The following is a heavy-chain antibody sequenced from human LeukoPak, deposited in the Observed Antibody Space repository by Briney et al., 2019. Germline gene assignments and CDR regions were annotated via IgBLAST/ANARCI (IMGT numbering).Heavy chain of an antibody. D-gene: IGHD2-21*02. V-gene: IGHV3-53*01. J-gene: IGHJ6*02. Sequence: ESGGSLRLSCAASGFVVGGNYMSWVRQAPGKGVEWVSVIYSGGSTYYADSVKGRFSTSRDSSTSTLFLQMDSLRVEDTAMYYCARPTDGDSTRYGMDVWGQGTTVIVSS. CDR2: IYSGGST. CDR3: ARPTDGDSTRYGMDV. CDR1: GFVVGGNY.